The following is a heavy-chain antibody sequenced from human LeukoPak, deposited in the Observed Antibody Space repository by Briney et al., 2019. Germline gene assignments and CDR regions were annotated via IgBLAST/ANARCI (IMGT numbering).Heavy chain of an antibody. CDR1: GFTFSSNA. V-gene: IGHV3-23*01. D-gene: IGHD3-3*01. Sequence: GGSLRLSCAASGFTFSSNAMSWVRQAPGKGLEWVSGISSSGGSTYYADSVKGRPTISRDNSKNSLFLQMNSLRVEDTAVYYCAKGGRSDIKYGMDVWGQGTTVTVSS. CDR2: ISSSGGST. CDR3: AKGGRSDIKYGMDV. J-gene: IGHJ6*02.